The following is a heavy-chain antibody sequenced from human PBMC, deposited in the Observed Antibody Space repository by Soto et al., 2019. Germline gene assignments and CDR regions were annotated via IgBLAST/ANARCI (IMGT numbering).Heavy chain of an antibody. V-gene: IGHV4-61*01. Sequence: SETLSLTCAVYGGFVSSGSYYWSWIRQPPGKGLEWIGEMSHSGGTHFNPSLKSRVTISVDTSKNQFSLKMSSLTAADTALYYCARVERGTVTTVVDAFDIWGPGTMVTVSS. CDR2: MSHSGGT. J-gene: IGHJ3*02. CDR1: GGFVSSGSYY. CDR3: ARVERGTVTTVVDAFDI. D-gene: IGHD1-1*01.